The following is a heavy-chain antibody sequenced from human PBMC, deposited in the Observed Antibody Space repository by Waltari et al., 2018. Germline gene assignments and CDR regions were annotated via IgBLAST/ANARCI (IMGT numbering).Heavy chain of an antibody. CDR3: ARALPPDRDTGHYGAVDY. V-gene: IGHV3-21*06. D-gene: IGHD3-9*01. Sequence: EVQLVESGVGLVKPGESLRLSCVTSVLTFSAFSMNWVRQAPGKGLAWSVCTCVVTSFIDYEDSWKVRFTISRENVKSLLHLQMNSQRVEDTAVYYCARALPPDRDTGHYGAVDYWAQGTLVTVSS. CDR2: TCVVTSFI. CDR1: VLTFSAFS. J-gene: IGHJ4*02.